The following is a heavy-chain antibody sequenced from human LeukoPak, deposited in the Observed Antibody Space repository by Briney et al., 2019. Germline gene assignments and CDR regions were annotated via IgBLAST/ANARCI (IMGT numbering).Heavy chain of an antibody. Sequence: ASVKVSCKASGYPFINYHMHWVRQAPGQGLEWLGIINPRDDYKNYAQKFQGRITITRDTSTSTVYMDLSSLTSDDTAVYYCARGGGSYSADYWGQGTLVTVSS. CDR3: ARGGGSYSADY. D-gene: IGHD1-26*01. J-gene: IGHJ4*02. CDR1: GYPFINYH. CDR2: INPRDDYK. V-gene: IGHV1-46*01.